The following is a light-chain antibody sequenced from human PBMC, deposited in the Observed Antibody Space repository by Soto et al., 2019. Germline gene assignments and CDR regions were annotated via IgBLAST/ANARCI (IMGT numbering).Light chain of an antibody. CDR3: SSYTSSSSYV. J-gene: IGLJ1*01. CDR1: SSDVGGYNY. CDR2: EVS. V-gene: IGLV2-14*01. Sequence: QSVLTQPASVSGSPGQSITISCTGTSSDVGGYNYVSWYQQHPGKAPKLIIYEVSNRPSGVSNRFSGSKSGNTASLTISGLQAEDESDYYCSSYTSSSSYVFGTGTKVTVL.